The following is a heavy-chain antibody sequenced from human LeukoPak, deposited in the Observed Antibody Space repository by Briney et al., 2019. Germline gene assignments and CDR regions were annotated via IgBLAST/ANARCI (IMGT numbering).Heavy chain of an antibody. CDR2: IYYNGDT. D-gene: IGHD4-23*01. V-gene: IGHV4-61*01. Sequence: SETLSLTCTVSGGSVSNSLYYWSWIRQPPGKGLEWIGYIYYNGDTNYNPSLKSRVIISIDTSSNQFSLRLNSMTAADTAVYYCARGRDYGGNSGGYYFDYWGQGTLVTVSS. CDR1: GGSVSNSLYY. J-gene: IGHJ4*02. CDR3: ARGRDYGGNSGGYYFDY.